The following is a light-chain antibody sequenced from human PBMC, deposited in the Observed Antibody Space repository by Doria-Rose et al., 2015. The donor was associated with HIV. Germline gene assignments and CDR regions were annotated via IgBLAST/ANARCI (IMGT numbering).Light chain of an antibody. J-gene: IGKJ1*01. CDR1: QSFSSTY. CDR2: DGS. V-gene: IGKV3-20*01. Sequence: LTQSPGTLSLSPGERATLYCRASQSFSSTYLAWYQQKPGQAPSLLIYDGSTRATGIPDRFSASGSGTDFTLTINRLEPEDFALYYCHQYGTSWTFGQGTKVEI. CDR3: HQYGTSWT.